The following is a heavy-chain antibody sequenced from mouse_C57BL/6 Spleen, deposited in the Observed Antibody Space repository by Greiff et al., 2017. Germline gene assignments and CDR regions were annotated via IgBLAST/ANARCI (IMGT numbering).Heavy chain of an antibody. CDR1: GYTFTDYY. CDR2: INPNNGGT. D-gene: IGHD2-4*01. V-gene: IGHV1-26*01. Sequence: EVQLQQSGPELVKPGASVKISCKASGYTFTDYYMNWVKQSHGKSLEWIGDINPNNGGTSYNQKFKGKATLTVDKSSSTAYMELRSLTSADSAVYYCATGLRAWFAYWGQGTLVTVSA. J-gene: IGHJ3*01. CDR3: ATGLRAWFAY.